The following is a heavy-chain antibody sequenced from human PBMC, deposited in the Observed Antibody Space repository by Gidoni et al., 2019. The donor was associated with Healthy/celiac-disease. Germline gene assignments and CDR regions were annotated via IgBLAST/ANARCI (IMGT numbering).Heavy chain of an antibody. Sequence: QVQLQESGPGLVKPSQTLSLTCTVSGGSISSGSYYWSWIRQPAGKGLEWIGRIYTSGSTNYNPSLKSRVTISVDTSKNQFSLKLSSVTAADTAVYYCARDLVVAAADEYYYYYGMDVWGQGTTVTVSS. CDR1: GGSISSGSYY. J-gene: IGHJ6*02. CDR3: ARDLVVAAADEYYYYYGMDV. V-gene: IGHV4-61*02. D-gene: IGHD2-15*01. CDR2: IYTSGST.